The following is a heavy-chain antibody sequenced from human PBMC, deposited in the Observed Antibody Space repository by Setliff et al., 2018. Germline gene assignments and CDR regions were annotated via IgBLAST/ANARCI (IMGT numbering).Heavy chain of an antibody. CDR3: RLAHCSTTSCEEALDY. Sequence: SETLSLTCKVSGDSMIGYYWSWIRQPPGKGLDWIGYVYPGGSPNYSPSFKSRVTMSIDTSKNQFSLNLNSVTAADTAVYYFRLAHCSTTSCEEALDYWSQGTLVTVSS. V-gene: IGHV4-59*04. CDR1: GDSMIGYY. CDR2: VYPGGSP. D-gene: IGHD2-2*01. J-gene: IGHJ4*02.